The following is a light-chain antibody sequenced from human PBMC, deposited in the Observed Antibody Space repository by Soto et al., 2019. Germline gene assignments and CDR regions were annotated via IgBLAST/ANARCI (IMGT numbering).Light chain of an antibody. CDR1: QSVSSK. V-gene: IGKV3-15*01. Sequence: EIVMTQSPATLSVSPGERVTLSCRASQSVSSKLAWYQQKPGQAPRLLIYGASSRATGIPARFSGSGSETEFTLTISSLQSEDFVVYYCQQYYDLWTFGQGTKVEIK. CDR2: GAS. J-gene: IGKJ1*01. CDR3: QQYYDLWT.